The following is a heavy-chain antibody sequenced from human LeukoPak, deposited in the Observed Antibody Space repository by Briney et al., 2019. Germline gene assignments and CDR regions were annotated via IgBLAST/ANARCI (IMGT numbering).Heavy chain of an antibody. J-gene: IGHJ4*02. CDR3: ARVAKWELPFFDY. V-gene: IGHV1-2*02. Sequence: GASVKVSCKASGYTFTGYYMHWVRQAPGQGLEWMGWINPNSGGTNYAQKFQGRVTMTRDTSISTAYMELSRLRSDDTAVYYCARVAKWELPFFDYWGQGTLVTVSS. CDR1: GYTFTGYY. D-gene: IGHD1-26*01. CDR2: INPNSGGT.